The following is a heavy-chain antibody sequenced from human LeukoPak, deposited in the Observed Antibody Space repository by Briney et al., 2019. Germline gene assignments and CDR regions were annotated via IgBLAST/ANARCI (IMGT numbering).Heavy chain of an antibody. J-gene: IGHJ4*02. CDR3: ARGHCSSTSCYTPH. Sequence: GGSLRLSCAASGFTFDDYGMSWVRQAPGKGLEWVSGINWNGGSTGYADSVKGRFTISRDNAKNSLYLQTNSLRAEDTALYYCARGHCSSTSCYTPHWGQGTLVTVSS. D-gene: IGHD2-2*02. CDR2: INWNGGST. CDR1: GFTFDDYG. V-gene: IGHV3-20*04.